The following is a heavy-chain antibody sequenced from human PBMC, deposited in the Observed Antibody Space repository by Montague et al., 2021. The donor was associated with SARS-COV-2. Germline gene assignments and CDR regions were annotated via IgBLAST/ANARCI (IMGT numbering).Heavy chain of an antibody. CDR1: GTSITSYY. J-gene: IGHJ6*02. CDR3: ARGCLSYFGAGSHCYGMDV. V-gene: IGHV4-59*01. D-gene: IGHD3-10*01. Sequence: SETLSLTCSVSGTSITSYYWNWIRQPPGKGLEWIGYISDSGSTXXXPSXXXRVTMSVDTSKNQMSLNLTSVTAADTAVYYCARGCLSYFGAGSHCYGMDVWGQGTTVTVSS. CDR2: ISDSGST.